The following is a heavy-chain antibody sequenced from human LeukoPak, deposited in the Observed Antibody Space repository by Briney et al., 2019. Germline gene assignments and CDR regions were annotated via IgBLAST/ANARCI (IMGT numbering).Heavy chain of an antibody. Sequence: SETLSLTCTVSADSISSSDYYWGWIRQPPGKGLEWIGSIFYSGSTYYNPSLKSRVTISVDTSKNQFSLKLSSVTAADTAVYYCARDMHDYYYYYMDVWGKGTTVTVSS. CDR3: ARDMHDYYYYYMDV. J-gene: IGHJ6*03. CDR1: ADSISSSDYY. V-gene: IGHV4-39*07. CDR2: IFYSGST. D-gene: IGHD2-2*01.